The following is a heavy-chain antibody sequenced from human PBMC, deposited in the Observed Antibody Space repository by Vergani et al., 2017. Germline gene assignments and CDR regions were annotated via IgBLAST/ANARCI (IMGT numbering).Heavy chain of an antibody. D-gene: IGHD2-21*02. V-gene: IGHV3-30*02. CDR1: GFTFSNFG. CDR3: AKYLRDSSDGLPDS. Sequence: QVQLVESAGGVVQPGGSLRLSCAASGFTFSNFGMNWIRQAPGKGLEWLAYIGKDGINTRYRDAVKGRCTVSRDNSKDILYLQMNSLRSEDTALSYCAKYLRDSSDGLPDSWGPGTLVIVSS. J-gene: IGHJ4*02. CDR2: IGKDGINT.